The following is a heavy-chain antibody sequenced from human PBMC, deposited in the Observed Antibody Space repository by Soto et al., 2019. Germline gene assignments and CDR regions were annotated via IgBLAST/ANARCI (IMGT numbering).Heavy chain of an antibody. D-gene: IGHD3-3*01. J-gene: IGHJ2*01. CDR2: ISGSGGST. Sequence: GGSLRLSCAASGCTFSRYAMSWVRQAPGKGLEWVSAISGSGGSTYYADSVKGRFTISRDNSKNTLYLQMNSLRAEDTAVYYCAKDPNYDFFFGYSCYHRDLNAFPARRSSDL. CDR1: GCTFSRYA. CDR3: AKDPNYDFFFGYSCYHRDLNAFPARRSSDL. V-gene: IGHV3-23*01.